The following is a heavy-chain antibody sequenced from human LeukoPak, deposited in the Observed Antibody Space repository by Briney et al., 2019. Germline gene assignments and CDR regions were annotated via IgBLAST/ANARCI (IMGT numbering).Heavy chain of an antibody. V-gene: IGHV4-34*01. J-gene: IGHJ4*02. D-gene: IGHD3-10*01. CDR2: INHSGST. CDR1: GGSFSGYY. CDR3: ARDSGSY. Sequence: SETLSLTCAVYGGSFSGYYWSWIRQPPGKGLEWIGEINHSGSTNYNPSLRSRVTISVDTSKNQFSLKLSSVTAADTAVYYCARDSGSYWGQGTLVTVSS.